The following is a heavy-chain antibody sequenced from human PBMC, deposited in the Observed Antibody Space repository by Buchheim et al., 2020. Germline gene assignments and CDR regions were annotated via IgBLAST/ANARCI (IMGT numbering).Heavy chain of an antibody. Sequence: QVQLQESGPGLVKPSQTLSLTCTVSGGSISSGDCYWSWIRQPPGKGLEWIGYIYYSGSTYYNPSLKSRVTISVDTSKNQFSLKLSSVTAADTAVYYCARDKRERIAAAGDFYDAFDIWGQGT. J-gene: IGHJ3*02. V-gene: IGHV4-30-4*01. CDR3: ARDKRERIAAAGDFYDAFDI. D-gene: IGHD6-13*01. CDR1: GGSISSGDCY. CDR2: IYYSGST.